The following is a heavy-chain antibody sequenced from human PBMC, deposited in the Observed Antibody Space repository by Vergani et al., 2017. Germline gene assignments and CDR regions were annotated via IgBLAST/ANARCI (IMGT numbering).Heavy chain of an antibody. CDR3: AKHFRGWGIDY. D-gene: IGHD3-16*01. J-gene: IGHJ4*02. CDR1: GFTFSNAW. CDR2: IKSKTDGGTT. V-gene: IGHV3-15*01. Sequence: EVQLVESGGGLVKPGGSLRLSCAASGFTFSNAWMSWVRQAPGKGLEWVGRIKSKTDGGTTDYAAPVKGRFTISRDDSKNTLYLQMNSLKTEDTAVYYCAKHFRGWGIDYWGQGTQVIVSS.